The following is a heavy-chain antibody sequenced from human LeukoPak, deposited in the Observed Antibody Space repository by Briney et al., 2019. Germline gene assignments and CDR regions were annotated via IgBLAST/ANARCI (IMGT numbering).Heavy chain of an antibody. CDR1: GGSISGYY. D-gene: IGHD2-2*01. Sequence: SETLSLTCTVSGGSISGYYWSWSRQPPGKGVEWIGNLYYMRGAWYKSSLKSRVTTSVDTSRNEFSLKLSSVTAADTAVYYCARGLEEGVPAAMSSNFDHWGQGTLVTVSS. CDR2: LYYMRGA. CDR3: ARGLEEGVPAAMSSNFDH. J-gene: IGHJ4*02. V-gene: IGHV4-59*12.